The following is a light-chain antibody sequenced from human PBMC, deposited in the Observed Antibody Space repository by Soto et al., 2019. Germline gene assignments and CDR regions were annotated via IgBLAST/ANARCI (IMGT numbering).Light chain of an antibody. J-gene: IGLJ2*01. V-gene: IGLV1-44*01. CDR2: SNN. Sequence: QSVLTQPPSASGTPGQRLSISCSGNNSNIGKNTVNWYQQLPRTAPKLLIYSNNQRPSGVPDRFSGSKSGTSASLAINGLQSEDEADYYCAAWDDSLNGLVVFGGGTKVTVL. CDR1: NSNIGKNT. CDR3: AAWDDSLNGLVV.